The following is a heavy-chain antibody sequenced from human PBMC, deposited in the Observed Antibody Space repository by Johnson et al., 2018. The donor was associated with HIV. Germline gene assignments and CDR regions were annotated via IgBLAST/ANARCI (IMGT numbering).Heavy chain of an antibody. CDR3: AREAPQPSDAYDI. D-gene: IGHD5-18*01. V-gene: IGHV3-9*01. J-gene: IGHJ3*02. CDR1: GFTFDDYA. CDR2: ISWNSGSI. Sequence: VQLVESGGGLVQPGRSLRLSCAASGFTFDDYAMHWVRQAPGKGLEWVSGISWNSGSIGYADSVKGRFTISRDNAKNSLYLQMSSLTAEDTAVYYCAREAPQPSDAYDIWGQGTMVTVSS.